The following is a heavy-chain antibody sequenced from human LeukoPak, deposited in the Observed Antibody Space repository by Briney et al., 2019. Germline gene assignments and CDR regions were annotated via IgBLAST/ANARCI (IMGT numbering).Heavy chain of an antibody. V-gene: IGHV3-74*01. CDR3: ARDQWYFDL. J-gene: IGHJ2*01. CDR2: IDNGGSST. Sequence: GGSLRLSCEASGFTFTNYWMHWVRQTPGKGLIWVSRIDNGGSSTDYADSVKGRFTISRDNAKNTVYLHMNRLRTDDTAIYYCARDQWYFDLWGRGSLVTVSS. CDR1: GFTFTNYW.